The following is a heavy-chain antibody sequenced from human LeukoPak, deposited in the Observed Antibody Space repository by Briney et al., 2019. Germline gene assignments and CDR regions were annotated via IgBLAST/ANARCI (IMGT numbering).Heavy chain of an antibody. CDR1: GFTFNSYG. V-gene: IGHV3-30*18. CDR3: AKGHSSGWYYFDY. D-gene: IGHD6-19*01. Sequence: GSLRLSCAASGFTFNSYGMHWVRQAPGKGLEWVAVISYHGSNKYYADSVKGRFTISRDNSENTLHLQMNSLGAEDTAMYYCAKGHSSGWYYFDYWGQGTLVTVSS. CDR2: ISYHGSNK. J-gene: IGHJ4*02.